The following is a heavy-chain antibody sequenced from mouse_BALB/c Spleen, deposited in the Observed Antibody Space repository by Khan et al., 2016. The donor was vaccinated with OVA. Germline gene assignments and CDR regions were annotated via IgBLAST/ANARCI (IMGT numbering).Heavy chain of an antibody. V-gene: IGHV2-6-5*01. CDR1: GFSLTDYG. CDR2: IWGGGST. CDR3: AKGVWSYYYALDY. J-gene: IGHJ4*01. Sequence: QVQLKQSGPGLVTPSQSLSITCTVSGFSLTDYGVSWIRQPPGKGLEWLGVIWGGGSTYYNSALKSRLSISKDNSKSQVFLKMSSLQTDDTAMYYCAKGVWSYYYALDYWGQGTSVTVSS.